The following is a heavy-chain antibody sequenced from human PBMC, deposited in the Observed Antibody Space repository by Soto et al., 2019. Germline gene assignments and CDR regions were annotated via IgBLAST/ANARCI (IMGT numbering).Heavy chain of an antibody. J-gene: IGHJ4*02. CDR2: IYWDDDK. Sequence: SGPTLVNPTQTLTLTCTFSGFSLSTSGVGVGWIRQPPGKALEWLALIYWDDDKRYSPSLKNRLTITKDTSKNEVVLTVTNMDPVDTATYYCAHSIYPYYFDYWGQGTLVTVSS. CDR3: AHSIYPYYFDY. CDR1: GFSLSTSGVG. D-gene: IGHD3-3*02. V-gene: IGHV2-5*02.